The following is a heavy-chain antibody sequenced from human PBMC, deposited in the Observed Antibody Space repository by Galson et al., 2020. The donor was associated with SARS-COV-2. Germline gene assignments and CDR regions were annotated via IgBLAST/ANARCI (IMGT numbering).Heavy chain of an antibody. J-gene: IGHJ6*02. CDR3: ARHVGIVGATAVDYYYGMDV. Sequence: GESLKISCKGSGYSFTSYWIGWVRQMPGKGLEWMGIIYPGDSDTRYSPSFQGQVTISADKSISTAYLQWSSLKASDTAMYYCARHVGIVGATAVDYYYGMDVWGQGTTVTVSS. D-gene: IGHD1-26*01. V-gene: IGHV5-51*01. CDR2: IYPGDSDT. CDR1: GYSFTSYW.